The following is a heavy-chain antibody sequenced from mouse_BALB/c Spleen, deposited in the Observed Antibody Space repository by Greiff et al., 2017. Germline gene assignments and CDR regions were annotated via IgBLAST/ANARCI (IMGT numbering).Heavy chain of an antibody. CDR2: ISYSGST. J-gene: IGHJ2*01. V-gene: IGHV3-2*02. Sequence: EVKLEESGPGLVKPSQSLSLTCTVTGYSITSDYAWNWIRQFQGNKLEWMGYISYSGSTSYNPSLKSRISITRDTSKNQFFLQLNSVTTEDTATYDGARGDFITSVVATDYWGQGTTLTVSS. D-gene: IGHD1-1*01. CDR1: GYSITSDYA. CDR3: ARGDFITSVVATDY.